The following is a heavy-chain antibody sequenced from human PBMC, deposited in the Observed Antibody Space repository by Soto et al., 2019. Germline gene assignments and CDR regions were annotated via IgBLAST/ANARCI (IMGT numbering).Heavy chain of an antibody. V-gene: IGHV6-1*01. CDR2: TYYRSKWYN. J-gene: IGHJ4*02. CDR3: ASSLGRWYNWNDLPPLDPFDY. Sequence: QVQLQQSGPGLVKPSQTLSLTCAISGDSVSSNSAAWNWIRQSPSRGLEWLGRTYYRSKWYNDYAVSVKSRITINPDTSKIQFSLQLNSVTPEDTAVYYCASSLGRWYNWNDLPPLDPFDYWGQGTLVTVSS. D-gene: IGHD1-1*01. CDR1: GDSVSSNSAA.